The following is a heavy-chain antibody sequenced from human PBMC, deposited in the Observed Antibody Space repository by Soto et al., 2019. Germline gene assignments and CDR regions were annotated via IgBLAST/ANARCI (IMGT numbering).Heavy chain of an antibody. CDR3: ATGIYSYGDINDY. Sequence: EASVKVSCKASGGTFSSYAISWVRQAPGQGLEWMGGIIPIFGTANYAQKFQGRVTITADESTSTAYMELSSLRSEDTAVYYCATGIYSYGDINDYWGQGTLVTVSS. CDR1: GGTFSSYA. J-gene: IGHJ4*02. V-gene: IGHV1-69*13. D-gene: IGHD5-18*01. CDR2: IIPIFGTA.